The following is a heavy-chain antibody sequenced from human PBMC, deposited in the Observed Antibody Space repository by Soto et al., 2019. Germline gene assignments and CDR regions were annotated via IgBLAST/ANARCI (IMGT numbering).Heavy chain of an antibody. CDR2: IYYSGST. CDR1: GGSISSGDYY. Sequence: PSETLSLTCTVSGGSISSGDYYWSWIRQPPGKGLEWIGYIYYSGSTYYNPSLKSRVTISVDTSKNQFSLKLSSVTAADTAVYYCARVKELELPKLYNWFDPWGQGTLVTVSS. J-gene: IGHJ5*02. V-gene: IGHV4-30-4*01. D-gene: IGHD1-7*01. CDR3: ARVKELELPKLYNWFDP.